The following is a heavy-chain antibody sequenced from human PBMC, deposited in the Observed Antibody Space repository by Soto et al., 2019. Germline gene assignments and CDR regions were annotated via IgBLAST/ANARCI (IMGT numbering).Heavy chain of an antibody. Sequence: SQTLSLTCAISGDSVSSNSAAWNWIRQSPSRGLEWLGRTYYRSRWYNEYAVSVRSRITVNADTSKNQFSLHLNSVTPEDTAVNYCAGTSSLQWYYMDVWDKGTTVTVSS. J-gene: IGHJ6*03. CDR1: GDSVSSNSAA. V-gene: IGHV6-1*01. D-gene: IGHD1-7*01. CDR2: TYYRSRWYN. CDR3: AGTSSLQWYYMDV.